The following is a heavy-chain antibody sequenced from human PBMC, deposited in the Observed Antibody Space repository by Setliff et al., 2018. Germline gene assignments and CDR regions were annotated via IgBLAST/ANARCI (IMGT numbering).Heavy chain of an antibody. J-gene: IGHJ3*01. D-gene: IGHD2-15*01. CDR2: IYPGDPQI. Sequence: GESLKISCKDSGYSFSISWIGWVRRMPGKGLDWMGIIYPGDPQIRYSPSFQGQVTISADKSTSTAYLEWSSLKASDTAMYYCVRPSAGYSRPFDVWGQGTMVTVSS. V-gene: IGHV5-51*01. CDR1: GYSFSISW. CDR3: VRPSAGYSRPFDV.